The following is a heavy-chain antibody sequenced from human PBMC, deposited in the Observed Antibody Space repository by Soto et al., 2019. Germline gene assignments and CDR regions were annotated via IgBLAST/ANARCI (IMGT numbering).Heavy chain of an antibody. V-gene: IGHV1-69*13. J-gene: IGHJ5*02. Sequence: VASVKVSCKASGGTFSSYAISWVRQAPGQGLEWMGGIIPIFGTANYAQKFQGRVTITADESTSTAYMELSSLRSEDTAVYYCAAPYDYSNSGVSWFDPWGQGTLVTVSS. CDR3: AAPYDYSNSGVSWFDP. CDR2: IIPIFGTA. D-gene: IGHD4-4*01. CDR1: GGTFSSYA.